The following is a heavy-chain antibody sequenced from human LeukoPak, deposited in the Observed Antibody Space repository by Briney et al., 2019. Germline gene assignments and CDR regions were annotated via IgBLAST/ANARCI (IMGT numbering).Heavy chain of an antibody. Sequence: ASVNVSCKASGYTFTSYGISWVRQAPGQGLEWMGWISAYNGNTNYAQKLQGRVTMTTDTSTSTAYMELRSLRSDDTAVYYCARVPPRSLSYYDFWSGYSFDPYKFDPWGQGTLVTVSS. D-gene: IGHD3-3*01. J-gene: IGHJ5*02. CDR2: ISAYNGNT. CDR1: GYTFTSYG. CDR3: ARVPPRSLSYYDFWSGYSFDPYKFDP. V-gene: IGHV1-18*01.